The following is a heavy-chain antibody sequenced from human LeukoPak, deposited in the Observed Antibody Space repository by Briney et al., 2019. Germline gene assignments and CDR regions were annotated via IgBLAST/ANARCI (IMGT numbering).Heavy chain of an antibody. Sequence: GGSLRLSCAASGFTFSDYPMSWVRQPPGKGLEWVSAISRLAGSTAYADSVNGRFTISRDNSQNTLFLQMNSLRVDDTAMYYCAKDVRDYYGTGTLNFDSWGQGTLVSVSS. V-gene: IGHV3-23*01. J-gene: IGHJ4*02. CDR1: GFTFSDYP. D-gene: IGHD3-10*01. CDR2: ISRLAGST. CDR3: AKDVRDYYGTGTLNFDS.